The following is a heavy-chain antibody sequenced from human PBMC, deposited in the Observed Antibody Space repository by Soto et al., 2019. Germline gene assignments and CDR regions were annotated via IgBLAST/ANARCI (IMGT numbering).Heavy chain of an antibody. V-gene: IGHV3-53*01. Sequence: EVRLVESGGGLIQPGGSLRLSCAASGVSIISHYMAWVRQAPGKGLEWISLIYAGGSTSYADSVKGRFTISRDNSKNTLYLQMDSLTAEDTAVYYCASGENGYNKFYFDFWGQGTLVTVSS. CDR2: IYAGGST. D-gene: IGHD5-12*01. CDR3: ASGENGYNKFYFDF. CDR1: GVSIISHY. J-gene: IGHJ4*02.